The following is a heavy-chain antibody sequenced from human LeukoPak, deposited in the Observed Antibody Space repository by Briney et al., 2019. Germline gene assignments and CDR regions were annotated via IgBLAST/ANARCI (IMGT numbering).Heavy chain of an antibody. CDR1: GFTFSSYA. CDR2: ISYDGSNK. Sequence: GGSLRLSCAASGFTFSSYAMHWVRQAPGKGLEWVAVISYDGSNKYYADSVKGRFTISRDNSKNTLYLQMNSLRAEDTAVYYCASYFHVAGTRLDYWGQGTLVTVSA. J-gene: IGHJ4*02. V-gene: IGHV3-30-3*01. CDR3: ASYFHVAGTRLDY. D-gene: IGHD6-19*01.